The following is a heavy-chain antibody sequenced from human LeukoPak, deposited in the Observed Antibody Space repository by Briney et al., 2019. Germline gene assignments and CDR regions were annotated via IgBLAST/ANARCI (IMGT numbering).Heavy chain of an antibody. Sequence: SETLSLTCAVYGGSFSGYYWSWIRQPPGKGLEWIGEINHSGSTNYNPSLRSRVTISVDTSKNQFSLKLSSVIAADTAVYYCARWIAARIFYYYYYMDVWGKGTTVTVSS. CDR3: ARWIAARIFYYYYYMDV. J-gene: IGHJ6*03. V-gene: IGHV4-34*01. CDR1: GGSFSGYY. CDR2: INHSGST. D-gene: IGHD6-6*01.